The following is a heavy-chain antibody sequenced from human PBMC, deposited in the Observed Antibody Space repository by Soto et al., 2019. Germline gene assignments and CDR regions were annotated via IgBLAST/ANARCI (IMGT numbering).Heavy chain of an antibody. D-gene: IGHD3-22*01. J-gene: IGHJ3*02. Sequence: GGSLRLSCTASGFTFGDYAMSWFRQAPGKGLEWVGFIRSKAYGGTTEYAASVKGRFTISRDDSKSIAYLQMNSLKTEDTAVYYCTRDSSSGYYLGAFDIWGQGTMVTVSS. CDR2: IRSKAYGGTT. CDR3: TRDSSSGYYLGAFDI. CDR1: GFTFGDYA. V-gene: IGHV3-49*03.